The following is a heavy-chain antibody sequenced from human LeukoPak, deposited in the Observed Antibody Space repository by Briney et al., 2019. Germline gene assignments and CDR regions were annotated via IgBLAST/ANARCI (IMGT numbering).Heavy chain of an antibody. J-gene: IGHJ4*02. Sequence: SQTLSLTCTVSGGSISSGGYYWSWIRQHPGKGLEWIGYIYYGGSTYYNPSLKSRVTISVDTSKNQFSLKLSSVTAADTAVYYCARESTSTEFDYWGQGTLVTVSS. CDR3: ARESTSTEFDY. V-gene: IGHV4-31*03. CDR1: GGSISSGGYY. CDR2: IYYGGST.